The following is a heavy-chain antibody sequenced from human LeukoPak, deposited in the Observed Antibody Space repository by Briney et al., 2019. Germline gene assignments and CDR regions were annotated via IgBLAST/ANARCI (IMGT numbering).Heavy chain of an antibody. V-gene: IGHV4-59*01. Sequence: SETLSLTCTVSGGSISSYYWSWIRQPPGKRLEWIGYIYYSGSTNYNPSLKSRVTISVDTSKNQFPLKLSSVTAADTAVYYCARMTTVTLYFDYWGQGTLVTVSS. D-gene: IGHD4-11*01. CDR1: GGSISSYY. J-gene: IGHJ4*02. CDR3: ARMTTVTLYFDY. CDR2: IYYSGST.